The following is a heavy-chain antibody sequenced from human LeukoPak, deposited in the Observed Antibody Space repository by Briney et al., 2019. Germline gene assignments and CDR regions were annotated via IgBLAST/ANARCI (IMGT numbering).Heavy chain of an antibody. D-gene: IGHD6-25*01. V-gene: IGHV4-31*03. CDR2: MHNRENA. CDR3: ASERGRLVDY. CDR1: GGSISSGGYF. Sequence: SATRSLTCTVSGGSISSGGYFWSWIRQHPGKGLEWIGYMHNRENAEYNPSLKSRVSISVDTSKNQIYLKVNSVTAADTAVYYCASERGRLVDYWGLGTLVTVSS. J-gene: IGHJ4*02.